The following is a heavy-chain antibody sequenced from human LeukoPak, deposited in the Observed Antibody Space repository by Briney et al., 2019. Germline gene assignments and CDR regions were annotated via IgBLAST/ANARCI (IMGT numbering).Heavy chain of an antibody. CDR2: INQDGTEK. CDR1: GFTFTTYW. CDR3: ARVHHSSSWGTDDC. D-gene: IGHD6-13*01. Sequence: GESLRLSCAASGFTFTTYWMSWVRQAPGKGLEWVANINQDGTEKYYVDSVRGRFTISRDNAKYSLYLHLNSLRAEDTAVYYCARVHHSSSWGTDDCWGQGTLVTVSS. V-gene: IGHV3-7*01. J-gene: IGHJ4*02.